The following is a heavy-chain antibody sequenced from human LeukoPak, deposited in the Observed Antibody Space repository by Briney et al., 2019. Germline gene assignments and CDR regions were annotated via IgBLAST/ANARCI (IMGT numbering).Heavy chain of an antibody. CDR3: AREASTSWPNWFDP. D-gene: IGHD6-13*01. J-gene: IGHJ5*02. CDR2: ISAYNGNT. CDR1: GYTFTTYG. V-gene: IGHV1-18*01. Sequence: EASVKVSCKASGYTFTTYGISWVRQAPGQGLEWMGWISAYNGNTKYAQNLWDRVTMTTDTSTGTAYMELRGLRSDDTAMYYCAREASTSWPNWFDPWGQGTLVTVSS.